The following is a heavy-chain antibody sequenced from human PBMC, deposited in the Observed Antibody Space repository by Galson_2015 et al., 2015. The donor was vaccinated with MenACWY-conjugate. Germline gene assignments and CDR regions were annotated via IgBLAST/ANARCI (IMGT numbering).Heavy chain of an antibody. CDR3: ARGRPIITFRYYYYYMDV. D-gene: IGHD3-22*01. CDR1: GFTFSSYS. J-gene: IGHJ6*03. V-gene: IGHV3-21*01. CDR2: ISSSSSYI. Sequence: SLRLSCAASGFTFSSYSMNWVRQAPGKGPEWVSSISSSSSYIYYADSVKGRFTISRDNAKNSLYLQMNSLRAEDTAVYYCARGRPIITFRYYYYYMDVWGKGTTVTVSS.